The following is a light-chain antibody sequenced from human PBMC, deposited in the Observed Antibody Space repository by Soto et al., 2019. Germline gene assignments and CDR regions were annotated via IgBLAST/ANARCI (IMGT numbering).Light chain of an antibody. J-gene: IGKJ4*01. Sequence: EIVLTQSPATLSLTPGERATLSCRASENINNYLAWYQQKPGQAPRLLIYDAFNRATGIPARFSGSGSGTDFTLTISSLEPEDFAVYYCQQRSKWPLTFGGGTKVDNK. CDR2: DAF. V-gene: IGKV3-11*01. CDR3: QQRSKWPLT. CDR1: ENINNY.